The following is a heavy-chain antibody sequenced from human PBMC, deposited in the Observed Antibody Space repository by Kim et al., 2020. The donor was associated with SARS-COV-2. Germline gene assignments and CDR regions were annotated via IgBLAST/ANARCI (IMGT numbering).Heavy chain of an antibody. CDR3: ASFPRAAAGTAWFYP. Sequence: SETLSLTCTVSGGSISSNYCYWIWHRQGPGLGLVGYIYYRGSSNYNLHPNSRVTISVDTSNNQFPLKLRSGTAADTAVYYCASFPRAAAGTAWFYPWGQRALVTVSS. CDR1: GGSISSNY. D-gene: IGHD6-13*01. V-gene: IGHV4-59*08. CDR2: IYYRGSS. J-gene: IGHJ5*02.